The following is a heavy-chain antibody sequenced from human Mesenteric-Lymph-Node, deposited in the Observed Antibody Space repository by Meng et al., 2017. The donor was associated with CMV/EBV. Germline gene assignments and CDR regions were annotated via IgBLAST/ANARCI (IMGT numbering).Heavy chain of an antibody. V-gene: IGHV1-2*02. CDR1: GYTFTSYG. CDR2: INPNSGGT. D-gene: IGHD6-19*01. CDR3: ARDGARFSGWYSDY. Sequence: ASVKVSCKASGYTFTSYGISWVRQAPGQGLEWMGWINPNSGGTNYAQKFQGRVTMTRDTSISTAYMELSRLRSDDTAVYYCARDGARFSGWYSDYWGQGTLVTVSS. J-gene: IGHJ4*02.